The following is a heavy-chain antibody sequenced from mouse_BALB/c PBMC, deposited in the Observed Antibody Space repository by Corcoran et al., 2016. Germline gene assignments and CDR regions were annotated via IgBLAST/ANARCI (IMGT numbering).Heavy chain of an antibody. V-gene: IGHV14-1*02. J-gene: IGHJ2*01. CDR2: IDPANGNT. CDR1: GFNIKDYY. CDR3: AHGSSSFDY. Sequence: EVQLQQSGAELVRPGALVKLSCKASGFNIKDYYMHWVKQRPEQGLEWIGRIDPANGNTKYDPKFQGKATITADTSSNTAYLQLSSLTSEDTAVYYCAHGSSSFDYWGQGTTLTVSS. D-gene: IGHD1-1*01.